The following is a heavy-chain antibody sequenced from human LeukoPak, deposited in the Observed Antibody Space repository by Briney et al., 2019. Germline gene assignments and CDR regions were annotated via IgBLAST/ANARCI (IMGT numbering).Heavy chain of an antibody. J-gene: IGHJ4*02. CDR3: ARGSIGTVTAISY. D-gene: IGHD2-21*02. V-gene: IGHV3-21*01. CDR1: GFTFSSYS. Sequence: GGSLRLSYAASGFTFSSYSMNWVRQAPGKGLEWVSSISSSSSYIYYADSVKGRFTISRDNAKNSLYLQMNSLRAEDTAVYYCARGSIGTVTAISYWGQGTLVTVSS. CDR2: ISSSSSYI.